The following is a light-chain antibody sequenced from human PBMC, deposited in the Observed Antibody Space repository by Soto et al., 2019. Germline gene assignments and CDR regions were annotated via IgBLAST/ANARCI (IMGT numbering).Light chain of an antibody. V-gene: IGLV2-14*01. J-gene: IGLJ1*01. CDR2: DVS. CDR1: SRDVGGYNY. CDR3: SSYTSSSTLFYV. Sequence: QSVLTPPASLSGAPGQSLTLSFPGNSRDVGGYNYVSWYQQHPGKAPKLMIYDVSNRPSGVSNRFSGSKSGNTASLTISGLQAEDEADYYCSSYTSSSTLFYVFGTGTKVTVL.